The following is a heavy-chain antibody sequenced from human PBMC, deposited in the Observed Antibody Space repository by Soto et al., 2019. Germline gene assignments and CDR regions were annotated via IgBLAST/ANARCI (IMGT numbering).Heavy chain of an antibody. V-gene: IGHV3-53*02. CDR3: ARDRYGKYYFDY. CDR2: IYSGGST. Sequence: EVQLVETGGGLIQPGGSLRLSCAASGFTVSSNYMSWVRQAPGKGLEWVSVIYSGGSTYYADSVKGRFTISRDNSKNTLYLQMNSLRAEDTAVYYCARDRYGKYYFDYWCQGTLVTVSS. CDR1: GFTVSSNY. J-gene: IGHJ4*02. D-gene: IGHD3-9*01.